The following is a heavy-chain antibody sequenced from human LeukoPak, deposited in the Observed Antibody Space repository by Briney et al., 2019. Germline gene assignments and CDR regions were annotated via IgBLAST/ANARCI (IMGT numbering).Heavy chain of an antibody. D-gene: IGHD5-12*01. CDR2: IYHSGST. Sequence: SETLSLTCTVSGGSISSSSYYWGWIRQPPGKGLEWIGEIYHSGSTNYNPSLKSRVTISVDKSKNQFSLKLSSVTAADTAVYYCASGYDYFDYWGQGTLVTVSS. CDR1: GGSISSSSYY. V-gene: IGHV4-39*07. J-gene: IGHJ4*02. CDR3: ASGYDYFDY.